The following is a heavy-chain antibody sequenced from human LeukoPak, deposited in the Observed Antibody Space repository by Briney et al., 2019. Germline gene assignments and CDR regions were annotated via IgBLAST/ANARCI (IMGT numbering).Heavy chain of an antibody. V-gene: IGHV4-39*07. Sequence: SETLSLTCTVSGGSISSDNYYWGWIRQPPGKGLEWIGSIYYSGSTYYNPSLKSRVTISVDMSKNQFSLKLSSVTAADTAVYYCARSGGTYYEDYWGQGTLVTVSS. D-gene: IGHD1-26*01. CDR3: ARSGGTYYEDY. J-gene: IGHJ4*02. CDR1: GGSISSDNYY. CDR2: IYYSGST.